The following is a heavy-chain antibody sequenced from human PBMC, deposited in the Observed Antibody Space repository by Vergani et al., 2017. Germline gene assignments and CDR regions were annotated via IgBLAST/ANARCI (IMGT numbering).Heavy chain of an antibody. Sequence: QVQLVQSGAEVKKPGASVKVSCKASGYTFTDYFMHWVRQAPGQGLEWMGWINPNSGGTNYAQKFQGRVTMTRDTSISIAYMELSNLRSDDTAVYYCARVGTSSNRDYFDYWGQGTLVTVSS. J-gene: IGHJ4*02. CDR2: INPNSGGT. CDR1: GYTFTDYF. CDR3: ARVGTSSNRDYFDY. D-gene: IGHD2-2*01. V-gene: IGHV1-2*02.